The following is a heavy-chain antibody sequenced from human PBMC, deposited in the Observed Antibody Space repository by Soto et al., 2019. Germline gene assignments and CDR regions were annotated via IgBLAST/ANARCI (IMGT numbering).Heavy chain of an antibody. CDR2: MNPNSGNT. CDR3: ARGSLSRYFDWLLLHYYGMEV. CDR1: GYTFTSYD. V-gene: IGHV1-8*01. D-gene: IGHD3-9*01. Sequence: ASVRVSCKASGYTFTSYDINWVRQGTGQGREWMGWMNPNSGNTGYAQKFQGRVTMTRNTSISTAYMELSSLRSEDTAVYYCARGSLSRYFDWLLLHYYGMEVWGQGTTVSVS. J-gene: IGHJ6*02.